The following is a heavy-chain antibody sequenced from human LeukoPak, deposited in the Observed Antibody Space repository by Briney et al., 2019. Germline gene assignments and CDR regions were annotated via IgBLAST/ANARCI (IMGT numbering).Heavy chain of an antibody. J-gene: IGHJ4*02. D-gene: IGHD3-9*01. CDR3: ARHNGYYDILTPFDY. CDR1: GYSISSGYY. CDR2: IYHSGST. Sequence: PSETLSLTCAVSGYSISSGYYWGWIRQPPGKGREWIGSIYHSGSTYYNPSLKSRVTISVDTSKNQFSLKLSSVTAADTAVYYCARHNGYYDILTPFDYWGQGTLVTVSS. V-gene: IGHV4-38-2*01.